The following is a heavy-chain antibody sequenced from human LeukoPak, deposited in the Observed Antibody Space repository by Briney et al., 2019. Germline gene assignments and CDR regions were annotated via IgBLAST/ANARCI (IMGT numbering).Heavy chain of an antibody. CDR1: GYTFTSYY. V-gene: IGHV1-46*01. CDR3: ARERPSGDIDY. Sequence: ASVKVSCKASGYTFTSYYMHWVRQAPGQGLEWMGIINPSGGSTSYAQKLQGRVTMTRDMSTSTVYMELSSLRSEDTAVYYCARERPSGDIDYWGQGTLVTVSS. J-gene: IGHJ4*02. D-gene: IGHD4-17*01. CDR2: INPSGGST.